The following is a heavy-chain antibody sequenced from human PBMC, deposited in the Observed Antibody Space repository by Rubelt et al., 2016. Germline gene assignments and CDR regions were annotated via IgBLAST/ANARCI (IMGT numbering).Heavy chain of an antibody. V-gene: IGHV3-21*01. Sequence: AASGFTFSSYGMHWVRQAPGKGLEWVSSFSSSSSYIYYADSVKGRFTISRDNAKNSLYLQMNSLRAEDTAVYYCARGITMIVAGWFDPWGQGTLVTVSS. CDR3: ARGITMIVAGWFDP. CDR2: FSSSSSYI. CDR1: GFTFSSYG. D-gene: IGHD3-22*01. J-gene: IGHJ5*02.